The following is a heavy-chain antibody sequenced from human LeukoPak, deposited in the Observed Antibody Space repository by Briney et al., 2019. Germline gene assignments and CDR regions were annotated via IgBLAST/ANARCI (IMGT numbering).Heavy chain of an antibody. D-gene: IGHD2-2*01. V-gene: IGHV3-23*01. CDR2: ISGSGGST. Sequence: PGGSLRLSCAASGFIFSSYAMSWVRQAPGKGLEWVSTISGSGGSTYYADSVKGRFTISRDNSKNTLYLQMNSLRAEDTAVYYCAKDPGGSTAWGVFDYWGQGTLVTVSS. CDR1: GFIFSSYA. CDR3: AKDPGGSTAWGVFDY. J-gene: IGHJ4*02.